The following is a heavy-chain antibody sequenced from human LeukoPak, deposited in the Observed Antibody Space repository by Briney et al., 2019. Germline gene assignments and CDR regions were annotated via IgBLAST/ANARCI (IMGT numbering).Heavy chain of an antibody. CDR1: GGSISSSRYY. D-gene: IGHD1-1*01. CDR2: IYYSGST. V-gene: IGHV4-39*01. CDR3: ARPVPSRLGWFDP. Sequence: NPSETLSLTCTVSGGSISSSRYYWGWIRQPPGKGLEWIGNIYYSGSTYYSPSLKSRVTISVDTSKNQFSLKLSSVTAADTAVYYCARPVPSRLGWFDPWGQGTLVTVSS. J-gene: IGHJ5*02.